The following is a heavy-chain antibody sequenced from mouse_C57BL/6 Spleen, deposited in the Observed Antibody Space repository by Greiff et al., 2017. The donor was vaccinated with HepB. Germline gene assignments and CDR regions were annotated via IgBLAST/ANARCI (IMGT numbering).Heavy chain of an antibody. V-gene: IGHV1-76*01. D-gene: IGHD1-1*01. CDR1: GYTFTDYY. Sequence: VQLQQSGAELVRPGASVKLSCKASGYTFTDYYINWVKQRPGQGLEWIARIYPGSGNTYYNEKFKGKATLTAEKSSSTAYMQLSSLTSEDSAVYFCARVVATGYYAMDYWGQGTSVTVSS. CDR3: ARVVATGYYAMDY. CDR2: IYPGSGNT. J-gene: IGHJ4*01.